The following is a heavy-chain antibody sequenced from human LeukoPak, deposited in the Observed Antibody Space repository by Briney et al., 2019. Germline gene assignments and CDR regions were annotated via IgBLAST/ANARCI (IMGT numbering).Heavy chain of an antibody. Sequence: GSLRLSCAASGFTFSTYAMSWVRQAPVKGLGWVSTISGSGSNTYYADSVKGRFTISRDNSKDTLYLQMNSLRAEDTAIYYCAKERAARGIDYWGQGTLVTVSS. V-gene: IGHV3-23*01. J-gene: IGHJ4*02. CDR2: ISGSGSNT. CDR1: GFTFSTYA. CDR3: AKERAARGIDY. D-gene: IGHD6-6*01.